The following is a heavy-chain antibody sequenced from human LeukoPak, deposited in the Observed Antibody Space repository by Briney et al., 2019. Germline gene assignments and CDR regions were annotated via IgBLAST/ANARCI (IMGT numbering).Heavy chain of an antibody. CDR2: ISGSGEST. CDR3: AKMSWATIAARAVDY. D-gene: IGHD6-6*01. CDR1: GFTFSNYS. V-gene: IGHV3-23*01. J-gene: IGHJ4*02. Sequence: GGSLRLSCAASGFTFSNYSMNWVRQAPGKGLECVSAISGSGESTHYADSVKGRFTISRDNSKNTLYLQMNSLRAEDTAVFYCAKMSWATIAARAVDYWGQGTLVTVSS.